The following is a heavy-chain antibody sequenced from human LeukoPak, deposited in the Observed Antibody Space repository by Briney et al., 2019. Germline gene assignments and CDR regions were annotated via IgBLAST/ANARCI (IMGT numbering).Heavy chain of an antibody. Sequence: SETLSLTCTVSGGSISSSSYYWGWIRQPPGKGLEWIGSIYYSGSTYYNPSLKSRVTISVDTSKNQFSLKLSSVTAADTAVYYCANLGTERRYSDYWGQGTLVTVSS. V-gene: IGHV4-39*01. CDR3: ANLGTERRYSDY. CDR1: GGSISSSSYY. J-gene: IGHJ4*02. CDR2: IYYSGST. D-gene: IGHD1-14*01.